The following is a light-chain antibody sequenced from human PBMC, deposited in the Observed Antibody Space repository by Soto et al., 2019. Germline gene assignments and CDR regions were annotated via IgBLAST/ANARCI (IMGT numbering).Light chain of an antibody. CDR3: QQRSNWPRWT. V-gene: IGKV3-11*01. CDR1: QSVSSY. CDR2: DAS. Sequence: EIVLTQSPATLSLSPGERVTLSCWASQSVSSYLAWYQQKPGQAPRLLIYDASNRATGIPARFSGSGSGTDFTLTISSLEPEDFAVYYCQQRSNWPRWTFGQGTKVDIK. J-gene: IGKJ1*01.